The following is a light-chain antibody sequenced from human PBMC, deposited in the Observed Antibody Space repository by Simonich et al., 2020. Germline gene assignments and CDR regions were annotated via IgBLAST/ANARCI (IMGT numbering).Light chain of an antibody. CDR2: GAS. V-gene: IGKV3-15*01. CDR3: QQYNNWPL. J-gene: IGKJ3*01. Sequence: EIVMTQSPATLSVSPGERATLSCRASQIVSSNLAWYQQKPDQAPRLLLYGASTRATGIPARFRGSGSGTEFTLTISSMQSEDFAVYYCQQYNNWPLFGPGTKVDIK. CDR1: QIVSSN.